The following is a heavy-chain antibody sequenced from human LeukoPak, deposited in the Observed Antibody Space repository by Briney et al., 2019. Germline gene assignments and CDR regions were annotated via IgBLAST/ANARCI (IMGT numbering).Heavy chain of an antibody. J-gene: IGHJ4*02. D-gene: IGHD3-10*01. CDR3: ARSYYYGSGSYDY. CDR2: INHSGST. Sequence: SETLSLTCAVYGGSFSGYYWSWIRQPPGKGLEWIGEINHSGSTNYNPSLKSRVTISVDTSKNQFSLKLSSVTAADTAVYYCARSYYYGSGSYDYWGQGTLVTVSS. CDR1: GGSFSGYY. V-gene: IGHV4-34*01.